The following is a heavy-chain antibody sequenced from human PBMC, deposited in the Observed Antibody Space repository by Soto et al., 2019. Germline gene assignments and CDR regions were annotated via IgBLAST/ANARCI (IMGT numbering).Heavy chain of an antibody. CDR2: ISFTGDSR. Sequence: PGGSLRLSCAASGFHFNAYVMNWVRQDPGKGLEWVSIISFTGDSRYYADSVKDRFTISRDNSQNTLYLQMNSLRAEDTAVYYCAKKSCSSPGCPYGMDVWGQGTTVTVSS. D-gene: IGHD2-2*01. CDR3: AKKSCSSPGCPYGMDV. J-gene: IGHJ6*02. V-gene: IGHV3-23*01. CDR1: GFHFNAYV.